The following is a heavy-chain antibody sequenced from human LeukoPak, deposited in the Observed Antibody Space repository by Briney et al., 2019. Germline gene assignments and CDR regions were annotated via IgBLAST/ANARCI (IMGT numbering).Heavy chain of an antibody. J-gene: IGHJ4*02. CDR3: ASKKDSSSWYDY. D-gene: IGHD6-13*01. V-gene: IGHV4-28*01. Sequence: SETLSLTCAVSGNSISSNYWWAWIRQPPGKGLEWIGYIYYSGTTFYSPSLKSRVTMSVDTSKNQFSLKLNSVTAVDTAVYYCASKKDSSSWYDYWGQGILVTVS. CDR1: GNSISSNYW. CDR2: IYYSGTT.